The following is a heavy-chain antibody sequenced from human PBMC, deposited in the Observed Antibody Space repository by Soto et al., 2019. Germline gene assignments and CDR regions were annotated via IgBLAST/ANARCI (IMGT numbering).Heavy chain of an antibody. V-gene: IGHV3-30*18. CDR2: ISYDGSKK. J-gene: IGHJ6*02. CDR3: AKSSTAEYYYYGMDV. CDR1: GLTFSSYG. Sequence: PGGSLRLSCAVSGLTFSSYGMHWVRQAPGKGLEWVADISYDGSKKYYADSVKGRFTISRDNSKNTVYLQMNSLRPEDTAVYYCAKSSTAEYYYYGMDVWGQGTTVTVSS. D-gene: IGHD4-4*01.